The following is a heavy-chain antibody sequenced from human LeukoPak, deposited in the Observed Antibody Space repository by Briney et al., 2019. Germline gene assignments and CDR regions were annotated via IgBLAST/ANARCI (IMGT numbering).Heavy chain of an antibody. CDR2: INHSGST. Sequence: SETLSLTCAVYGGSFSGYYWSWIRQPPGKGLEWIGEINHSGSTNYNPSLKSRVTISVDTSKNQFSLKLSYVTAADTAVYYCARDEDNSGRYYYYMDVWGKGTTVTVSS. CDR1: GGSFSGYY. CDR3: ARDEDNSGRYYYYMDV. V-gene: IGHV4-34*01. D-gene: IGHD3-22*01. J-gene: IGHJ6*03.